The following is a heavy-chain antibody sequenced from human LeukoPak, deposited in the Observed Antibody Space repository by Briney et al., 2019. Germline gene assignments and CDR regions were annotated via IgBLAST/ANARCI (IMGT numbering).Heavy chain of an antibody. Sequence: SETLSLTCTVSGGSISSWYWSWIRQPPGKGLERIGYIYDSGNTNYNPSLKTRVTISADTSKNQLSLNLTSVTAADTAVYYCARETKLMGYSSGLGFNYWGQGTLVTVSS. CDR1: GGSISSWY. CDR3: ARETKLMGYSSGLGFNY. J-gene: IGHJ4*02. V-gene: IGHV4-59*01. CDR2: IYDSGNT. D-gene: IGHD6-19*01.